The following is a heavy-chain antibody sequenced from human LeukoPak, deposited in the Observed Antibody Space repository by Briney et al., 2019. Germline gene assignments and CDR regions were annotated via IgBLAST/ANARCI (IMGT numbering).Heavy chain of an antibody. CDR2: IRSSGTTT. V-gene: IGHV3-48*04. CDR1: GFTFSSYS. J-gene: IGHJ4*02. D-gene: IGHD6-13*01. Sequence: GGSLRLSCAASGFTFSSYSMNWVRQAPGKGLEWLSYIRSSGTTTYYADSVKGRFTISRDNAKNSLYLQMNSLRAEDTAVYYCAKEAGYSSSWYPDYWGQGTQVTVSS. CDR3: AKEAGYSSSWYPDY.